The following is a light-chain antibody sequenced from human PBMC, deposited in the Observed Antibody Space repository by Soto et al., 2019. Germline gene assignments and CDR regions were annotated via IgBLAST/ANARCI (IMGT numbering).Light chain of an antibody. V-gene: IGKV3-20*01. CDR3: QQYGSSPIT. CDR2: RSS. J-gene: IGKJ5*01. Sequence: EIVLTQSPGTLSLSPGERATLSCRASQSITTNYLAWYQQRPGQAPRLLIYRSSSRATGIPDRFGGSGSGTDFTLTISRLEPEDFAVYYCQQYGSSPITFGQGTRLEIK. CDR1: QSITTNY.